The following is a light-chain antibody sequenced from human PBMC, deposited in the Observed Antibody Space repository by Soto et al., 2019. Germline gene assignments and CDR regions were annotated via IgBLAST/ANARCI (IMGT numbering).Light chain of an antibody. J-gene: IGKJ1*01. CDR3: QQYNNWPT. CDR2: GAS. V-gene: IGKV3-15*01. Sequence: EIVMTQSPATLSVSPGERATLSCRASQSVSSNLAWYQQKPGQAPRLLIYGASTRATGIPARFSGSGSGTEFTLTISSLHSEDFVVYYCQQYNNWPTLGQGTKVEIK. CDR1: QSVSSN.